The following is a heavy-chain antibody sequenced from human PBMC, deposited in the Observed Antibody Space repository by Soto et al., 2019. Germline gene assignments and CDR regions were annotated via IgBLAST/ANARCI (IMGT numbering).Heavy chain of an antibody. CDR3: ARDFLSVAGLYYYGMDV. Sequence: AVKVSCKASGGTFSSYAISWVRQAPGQGLEWMGGIIPIFGTANYAQKFQGRVTITADKSTSTAYMELSSLRSEDTAVYYCARDFLSVAGLYYYGMDVWGQGTTVTVSS. J-gene: IGHJ6*02. D-gene: IGHD6-19*01. CDR1: GGTFSSYA. CDR2: IIPIFGTA. V-gene: IGHV1-69*06.